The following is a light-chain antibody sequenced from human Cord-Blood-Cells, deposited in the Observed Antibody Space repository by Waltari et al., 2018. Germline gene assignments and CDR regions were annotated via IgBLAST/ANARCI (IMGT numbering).Light chain of an antibody. V-gene: IGLV2-14*01. Sequence: QSALTQPASVSGSPGQSITIPCTGTSSDVRGYNYVAWYQQHPGKAPKLMIYDVSKRPSGVSNRFSGSKSGNTASLTISGLQAEDEADYYCSSYTSSSTWVFGGGTKLTVL. J-gene: IGLJ3*02. CDR2: DVS. CDR3: SSYTSSSTWV. CDR1: SSDVRGYNY.